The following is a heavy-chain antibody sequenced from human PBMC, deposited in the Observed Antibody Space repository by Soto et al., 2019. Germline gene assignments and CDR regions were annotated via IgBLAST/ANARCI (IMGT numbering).Heavy chain of an antibody. Sequence: EVPLVESGGGLVQPGGSLKLSCAASGFTFSGSAMHWVRQASGKGLEWVGRIRSKANSYATAYAASVKGRFTISRDDSKNTAYLQMNSLKTEDTAVYYCTRPSVVRGVIGYYYYGMDVWGQGTTVTVSS. CDR3: TRPSVVRGVIGYYYYGMDV. CDR1: GFTFSGSA. D-gene: IGHD3-10*01. V-gene: IGHV3-73*01. CDR2: IRSKANSYAT. J-gene: IGHJ6*02.